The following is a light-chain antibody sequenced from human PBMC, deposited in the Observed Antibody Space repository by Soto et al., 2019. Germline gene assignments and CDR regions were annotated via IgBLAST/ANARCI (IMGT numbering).Light chain of an antibody. Sequence: EIVMTQSPATLSVSPGERATLSCRASQSVSSNYLAWFQQKPGQAPRLLIYDASNRATGVPARFTGSGSGTDFTLTISRLEPEDFAVYYCQQYDGSPRTFGQGTKV. J-gene: IGKJ1*01. CDR2: DAS. CDR3: QQYDGSPRT. V-gene: IGKV3-20*01. CDR1: QSVSSNY.